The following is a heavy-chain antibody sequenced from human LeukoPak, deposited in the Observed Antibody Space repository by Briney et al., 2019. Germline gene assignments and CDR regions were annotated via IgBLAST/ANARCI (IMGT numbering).Heavy chain of an antibody. CDR3: LTGYYVPFDN. J-gene: IGHJ4*02. CDR1: GASLSSYY. D-gene: IGHD3-9*01. CDR2: ISDTGKT. Sequence: SETLSLTCSVSGASLSSYYWGWIRQSPGKGLEWLGYISDTGKTDYNPSLKSRGTLSLDTSKNQFSLRLTSVTAADTAVSYCLTGYYVPFDNWGQGPLATVSS. V-gene: IGHV4-59*01.